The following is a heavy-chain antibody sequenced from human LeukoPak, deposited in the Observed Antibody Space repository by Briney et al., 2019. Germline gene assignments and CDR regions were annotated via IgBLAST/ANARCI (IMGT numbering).Heavy chain of an antibody. J-gene: IGHJ4*02. CDR3: ARDFLSRFTFDY. Sequence: SETLSLTCTVSGDSISSYYWTWIRQPAGRGLEWIGRIYISGRSIYSPSLKSRVSMSVDKSKNQFSLKLTSVTAADTAVYYCARDFLSRFTFDYWGQGILVTVSS. D-gene: IGHD2/OR15-2a*01. CDR1: GDSISSYY. CDR2: IYISGRS. V-gene: IGHV4-4*07.